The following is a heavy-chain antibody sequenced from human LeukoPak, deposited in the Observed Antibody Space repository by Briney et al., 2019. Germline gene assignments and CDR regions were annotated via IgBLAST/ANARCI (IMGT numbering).Heavy chain of an antibody. CDR2: MDPNSGNT. J-gene: IGHJ4*02. D-gene: IGHD3-3*01. CDR3: ARGGVYYDFWSGYYFDY. CDR1: GYTFTSYD. V-gene: IGHV1-8*03. Sequence: ASVKVSCKASGYTFTSYDINWVRQATGQGLEWMGWMDPNSGNTGYAQKFQGRVTITRNTSISTAYMELSSLRSEDTAVYYCARGGVYYDFWSGYYFDYWGQGTLVTVSS.